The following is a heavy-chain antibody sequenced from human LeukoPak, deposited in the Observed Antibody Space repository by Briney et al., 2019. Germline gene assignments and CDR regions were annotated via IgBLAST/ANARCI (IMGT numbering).Heavy chain of an antibody. CDR1: GGSFSGYY. V-gene: IGHV4-34*01. J-gene: IGHJ5*02. D-gene: IGHD1-1*01. CDR2: INHSGST. Sequence: PSETLSLTCAVYGGSFSGYYWSWIRQPPGKGLEWIGEINHSGSTNYNPSLKSRVTISVDTSKNQFSLKLSSVTAADTAVYYCARGGNGQIGRTDWFDPWGQRTVHTVSS. CDR3: ARGGNGQIGRTDWFDP.